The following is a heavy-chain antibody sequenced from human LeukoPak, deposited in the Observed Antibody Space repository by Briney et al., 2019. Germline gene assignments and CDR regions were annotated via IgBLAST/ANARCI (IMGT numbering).Heavy chain of an antibody. CDR3: ARHRGDYGDYSFFDY. CDR2: AFHTGST. V-gene: IGHV4-59*08. J-gene: IGHJ4*02. CDR1: NNSLSSYY. D-gene: IGHD4-17*01. Sequence: SETRSLTCTVSNNSLSSYYCSWIRQPPGKGLEWIGYAFHTGSTEYNPSLKSRVTILMDASKTQFSLKLNSVTAADTAVYYCARHRGDYGDYSFFDYWGQGILVTVSS.